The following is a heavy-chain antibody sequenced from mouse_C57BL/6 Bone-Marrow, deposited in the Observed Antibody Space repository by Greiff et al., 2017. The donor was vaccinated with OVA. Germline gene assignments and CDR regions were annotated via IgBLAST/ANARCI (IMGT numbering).Heavy chain of an antibody. CDR1: GFTFSSYA. Sequence: EVQLVESGGGLVKPGGSLKLSCAASGFTFSSYAMSWVRQTPEKRLEWVATISDGGGYTYYPDNVKGRFTISRDNAKNNLYLQMSHLKSEDTAMYYCARDGESPYYAMDYWGQGTSVTVSS. CDR3: ARDGESPYYAMDY. CDR2: ISDGGGYT. V-gene: IGHV5-4*01. J-gene: IGHJ4*01.